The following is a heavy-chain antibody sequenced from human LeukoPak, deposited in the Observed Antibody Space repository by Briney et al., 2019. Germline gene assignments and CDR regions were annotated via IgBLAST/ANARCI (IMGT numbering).Heavy chain of an antibody. CDR1: GGSINAYY. Sequence: SETLSLTCIVSGGSINAYYWSWIRLPAGKGLEWIGHIHTAGTTYNNPSLKSRISMSVDTSKNQFSLRLSSVTAADTAVYYCARQEIGLRSFDPWGQGTLVTVSP. V-gene: IGHV4-4*07. CDR2: IHTAGTT. D-gene: IGHD3/OR15-3a*01. CDR3: ARQEIGLRSFDP. J-gene: IGHJ5*02.